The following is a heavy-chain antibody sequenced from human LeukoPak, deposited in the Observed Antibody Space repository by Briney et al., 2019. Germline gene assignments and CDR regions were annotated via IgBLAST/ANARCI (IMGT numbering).Heavy chain of an antibody. CDR3: ARSAYYDFWSGYDY. CDR1: GGSLSSGSYY. J-gene: IGHJ4*02. D-gene: IGHD3-3*01. CDR2: IYTSGST. V-gene: IGHV4-61*02. Sequence: SETLSLTCTVSGGSLSSGSYYWSWIRQPAGKGLEWIGRIYTSGSTNYNPSLKSRVTISVDTSKNQFSLKLSSVTAADTAVYYCARSAYYDFWSGYDYWGQGTLVTVSS.